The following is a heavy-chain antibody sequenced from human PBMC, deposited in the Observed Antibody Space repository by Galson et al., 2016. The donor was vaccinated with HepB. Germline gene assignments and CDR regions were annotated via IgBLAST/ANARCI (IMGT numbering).Heavy chain of an antibody. Sequence: SETLSLTCTVSGGSISSYYWNWIRQTPGKGLEWIGFMYYSGSTNYNPSLKSRVTISVDTSKNQFSLRLNSVTAADTAVYYCARARGYYDSSVYIPFDIWGQGTMVTVSS. J-gene: IGHJ3*02. CDR3: ARARGYYDSSVYIPFDI. V-gene: IGHV4-59*01. D-gene: IGHD3-22*01. CDR1: GGSISSYY. CDR2: MYYSGST.